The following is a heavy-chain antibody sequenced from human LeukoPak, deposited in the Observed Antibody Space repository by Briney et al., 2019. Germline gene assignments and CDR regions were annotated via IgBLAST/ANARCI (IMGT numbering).Heavy chain of an antibody. V-gene: IGHV1-3*03. D-gene: IGHD3-10*01. Sequence: GASVKVSCKASGYTFTNYAMHWVRQAPGQRPEWMGWINAGNGDTKYSQEFQDRVTITRDTSASTAYMELSSLTSDDMAVYYCARDRGGSGDFDYWGQGTLVTVSS. J-gene: IGHJ4*02. CDR2: INAGNGDT. CDR1: GYTFTNYA. CDR3: ARDRGGSGDFDY.